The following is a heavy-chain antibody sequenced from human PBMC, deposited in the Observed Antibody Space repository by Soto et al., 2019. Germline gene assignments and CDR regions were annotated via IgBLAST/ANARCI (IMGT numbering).Heavy chain of an antibody. J-gene: IGHJ4*02. CDR1: GYKFINHY. CDR3: ARDSSASATSYSFDN. V-gene: IGHV1-46*01. CDR2: INPNGGGT. Sequence: GASVKVSCKASGYKFINHYMHWVRQVPGVGLEWMGIINPNGGGTDYSQKFQGRVTMTRDTSANTVHMELSGLRSEDTGVYFCARDSSASATSYSFDNWGQGTLVTVSS. D-gene: IGHD6-25*01.